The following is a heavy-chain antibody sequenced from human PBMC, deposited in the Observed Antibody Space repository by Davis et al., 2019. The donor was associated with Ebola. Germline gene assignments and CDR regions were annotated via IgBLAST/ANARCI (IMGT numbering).Heavy chain of an antibody. CDR3: ARRDIVVVGGMDV. J-gene: IGHJ6*02. CDR2: IYHSGST. Sequence: SETLSLTCAVSGGSISSSNWWSWVRQPPGKGLEWIGEIYHSGSTNYNPSPKSRVTISVDTSKNQFSLKLSSVTAADTAVYYCARRDIVVVGGMDVWGQGTTVTVSS. CDR1: GGSISSSNW. D-gene: IGHD2-15*01. V-gene: IGHV4-4*02.